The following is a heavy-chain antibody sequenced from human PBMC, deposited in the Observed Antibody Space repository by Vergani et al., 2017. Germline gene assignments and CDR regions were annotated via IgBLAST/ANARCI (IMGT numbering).Heavy chain of an antibody. J-gene: IGHJ6*02. CDR2: INTDTGNP. Sequence: QVQLVQSGSELKKPGASVKVSCRASGYTFSSYPINWVRQAPGQGLEWMGWINTDTGNPTYAQGFTGRFVFSLDTSVNTAFVQINSLKTEDTAIYFCARAHSSGYYAPDTMTYHHYGMDVWGQGTTVSVSS. CDR1: GYTFSSYP. D-gene: IGHD3-22*01. V-gene: IGHV7-4-1*02. CDR3: ARAHSSGYYAPDTMTYHHYGMDV.